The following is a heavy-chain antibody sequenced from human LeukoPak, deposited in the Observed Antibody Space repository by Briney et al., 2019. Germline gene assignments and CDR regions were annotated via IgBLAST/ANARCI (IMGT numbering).Heavy chain of an antibody. D-gene: IGHD4-17*01. CDR3: ASTFYGDSPPY. Sequence: TGGSLRLSCAASGFTVSSNYMSWVRQAPGKGLEWVSVIYSGGSTYYADSVKGRFTISRDNSENTLYLQMNSLRAEDTAVYYCASTFYGDSPPYWGQGTLVTVSS. V-gene: IGHV3-66*01. CDR1: GFTVSSNY. CDR2: IYSGGST. J-gene: IGHJ4*02.